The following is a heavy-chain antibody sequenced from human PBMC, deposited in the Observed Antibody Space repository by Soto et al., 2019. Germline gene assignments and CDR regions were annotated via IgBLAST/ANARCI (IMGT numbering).Heavy chain of an antibody. CDR1: GYTFTSYA. Sequence: ASVKVSCKASGYTFTSYAIRWVRQAPGQRLEWMGWINAGNGNTKYSQKFQGRVTITRDTSASTAYMELSSLRSEDTAVYYCARGGGYQLLYDYWGQGTLVTVSS. J-gene: IGHJ4*02. D-gene: IGHD2-2*01. V-gene: IGHV1-3*01. CDR2: INAGNGNT. CDR3: ARGGGYQLLYDY.